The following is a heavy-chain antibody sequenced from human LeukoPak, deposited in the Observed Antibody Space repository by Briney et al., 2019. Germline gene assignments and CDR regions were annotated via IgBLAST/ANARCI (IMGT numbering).Heavy chain of an antibody. CDR1: GFTFDNYA. D-gene: IGHD5-18*01. Sequence: PGRSLRLSCAASGFTFDNYAIHWVRQAPGKGLEWVSGISWNSGSKAYADSVKGRFTISRDNAKNSLYLQMKSLRAEDTALYYCAKGDTASRLGYFDYWGQGTLVTVSS. CDR2: ISWNSGSK. CDR3: AKGDTASRLGYFDY. V-gene: IGHV3-9*01. J-gene: IGHJ4*02.